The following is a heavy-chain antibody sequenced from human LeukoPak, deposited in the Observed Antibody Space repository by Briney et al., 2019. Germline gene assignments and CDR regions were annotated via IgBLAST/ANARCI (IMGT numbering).Heavy chain of an antibody. V-gene: IGHV3-48*03. CDR2: ISSNGSTI. J-gene: IGHJ4*02. CDR1: GFTFSSYE. Sequence: PGGSLRLSCAASGFTFSSYEMNWVRQAPGKGLEWVSYISSNGSTIYYADSVKGRFTISRDNAKNSLYLQMNSLRAEDTAVYYCARGSVAATFDYWGQGTLVTVSS. CDR3: ARGSVAATFDY. D-gene: IGHD2-15*01.